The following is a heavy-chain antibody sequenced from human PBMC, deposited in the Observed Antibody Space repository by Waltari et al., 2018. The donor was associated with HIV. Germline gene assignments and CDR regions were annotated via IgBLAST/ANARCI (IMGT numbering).Heavy chain of an antibody. V-gene: IGHV1-2*06. CDR3: ARGESVSVSKIPTGYRFDF. D-gene: IGHD2-15*01. Sequence: QVQLVQSGAELKKPGASVEFSCRASGYSFTAYSVHWVRQAPGQGLQWMGRINPSSGSTNIPLTFQGRITMTRDTSSGAVFMELRGLKFNDTALYYCARGESVSVSKIPTGYRFDFWGQGTLITVSS. CDR1: GYSFTAYS. J-gene: IGHJ4*02. CDR2: INPSSGST.